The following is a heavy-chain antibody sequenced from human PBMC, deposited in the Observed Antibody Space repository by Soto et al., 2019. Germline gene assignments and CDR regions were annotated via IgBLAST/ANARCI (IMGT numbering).Heavy chain of an antibody. J-gene: IGHJ4*02. D-gene: IGHD6-19*01. Sequence: QVQLVESGGGFVKPGGALRLSCAASGYTFSEYYMSWIHQARGKVMEWVSYISGSGSTIYYADSVKGRFTISRDNAQNSLYLQMNSLRAEDTAVYYCARDDPGEQWLLQGDYWGQGTLVTVSS. V-gene: IGHV3-11*01. CDR3: ARDDPGEQWLLQGDY. CDR2: ISGSGSTI. CDR1: GYTFSEYY.